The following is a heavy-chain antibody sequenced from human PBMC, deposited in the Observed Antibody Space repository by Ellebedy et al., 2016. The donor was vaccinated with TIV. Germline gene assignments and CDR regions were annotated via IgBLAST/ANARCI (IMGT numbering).Heavy chain of an antibody. V-gene: IGHV4-31*11. CDR3: AIIGARNWFDP. J-gene: IGHJ5*02. CDR1: GGSVSGPVY. Sequence: MPSETLSLTCAVSGGSVSGPVYWTWFRQSPGGGLEWIGFLHEILGTSYNPSLRSRITISVDTSKNQFSLNLRSVAAADTAVYHCAIIGARNWFDPWGPGTLVTVSS. CDR2: LHEILGT. D-gene: IGHD3-10*01.